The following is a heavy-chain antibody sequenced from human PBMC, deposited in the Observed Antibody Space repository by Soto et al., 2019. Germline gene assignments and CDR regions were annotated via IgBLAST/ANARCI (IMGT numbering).Heavy chain of an antibody. V-gene: IGHV5-51*03. CDR1: GYSFTTYW. Sequence: EVQLVQSGAEVKKPGESLKISCKGSGYSFTTYWIAWVRQMPGKGLEWMGIIYPGDSRTTYSPSFQGQVIISADKSISTVYLQWSSLKASDTAMYYCARDPDYGGNSETFDRWGQGTMVTVSS. CDR2: IYPGDSRT. J-gene: IGHJ3*02. CDR3: ARDPDYGGNSETFDR. D-gene: IGHD4-17*01.